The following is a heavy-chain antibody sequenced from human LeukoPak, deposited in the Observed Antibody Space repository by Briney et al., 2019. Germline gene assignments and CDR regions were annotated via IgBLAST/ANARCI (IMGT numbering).Heavy chain of an antibody. CDR1: GYTFTSYY. CDR3: ARDPMVRGSSPPFDY. CDR2: INPSGGST. J-gene: IGHJ4*02. D-gene: IGHD3-10*01. V-gene: IGHV1-46*01. Sequence: ASVKVSCKASGYTFTSYYMHWVRQAPGQGLEWMGIINPSGGSTSYAQKFQGRVTMTRDTSTSTVYMELSSLRSEDTAVYYCARDPMVRGSSPPFDYWGQGTLVTVSS.